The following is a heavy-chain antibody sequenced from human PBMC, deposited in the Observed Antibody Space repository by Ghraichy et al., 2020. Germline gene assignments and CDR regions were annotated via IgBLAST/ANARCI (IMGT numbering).Heavy chain of an antibody. Sequence: SVKVSCKASGGTFSSYAISWVRQAPGQGLEWMGGIIPIFGTANYAQKFQGRVTITADESTSTAYMELSSLRSEDTAVYYCARLVGQYCSGGSCYSYYFDYWGQGTLVTVSS. CDR1: GGTFSSYA. D-gene: IGHD2-15*01. J-gene: IGHJ4*02. V-gene: IGHV1-69*13. CDR3: ARLVGQYCSGGSCYSYYFDY. CDR2: IIPIFGTA.